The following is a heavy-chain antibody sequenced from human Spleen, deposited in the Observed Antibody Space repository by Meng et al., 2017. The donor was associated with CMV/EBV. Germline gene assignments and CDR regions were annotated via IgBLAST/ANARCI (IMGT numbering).Heavy chain of an antibody. D-gene: IGHD3-22*01. J-gene: IGHJ6*02. Sequence: GGSLRHSCAASGFTFNTYAMHWVRQAPGKGLEWVAVISYDGTNKYIADSVQGRLTISRDNSKNNLYLQMNSLTVEDTAVYYCVRDQGGESRIAVLIERFGMDVWGQGTTVTVSS. V-gene: IGHV3-30*04. CDR1: GFTFNTYA. CDR3: VRDQGGESRIAVLIERFGMDV. CDR2: ISYDGTNK.